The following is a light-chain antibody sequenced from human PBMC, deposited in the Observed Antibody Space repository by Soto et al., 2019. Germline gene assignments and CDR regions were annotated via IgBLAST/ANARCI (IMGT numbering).Light chain of an antibody. CDR2: AAS. CDR3: QQSYSTPQT. Sequence: DIHLTQSPSFLSASVVDRVTITCRASQSISSYLNWYQQKPRKAPKLLIYAASSLHSGVPSRFSGGGSGPDFTLTINSLQPDDFATYYCQQSYSTPQTFGQGTKVDI. V-gene: IGKV1-39*01. J-gene: IGKJ1*01. CDR1: QSISSY.